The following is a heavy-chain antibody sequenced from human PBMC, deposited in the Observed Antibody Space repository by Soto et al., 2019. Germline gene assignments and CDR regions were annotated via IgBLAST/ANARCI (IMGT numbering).Heavy chain of an antibody. CDR1: GCSISSYY. J-gene: IGHJ6*02. D-gene: IGHD3-10*01. CDR2: IYYSGST. CDR3: ARDGLGLLWFGESPHYGMDV. V-gene: IGHV4-59*01. Sequence: LSLTCTVSGCSISSYYWSWIRQPPGKGLEWIGYIYYSGSTNYNPSLKSRVTISVDTSKNQFSLKLSSVTAADTAVYYCARDGLGLLWFGESPHYGMDVWGQGTTVTVSS.